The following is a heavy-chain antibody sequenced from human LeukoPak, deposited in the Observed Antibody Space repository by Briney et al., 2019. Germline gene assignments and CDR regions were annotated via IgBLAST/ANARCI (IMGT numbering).Heavy chain of an antibody. CDR2: IRYDGSNK. CDR3: AKGPSFRPGYFDY. Sequence: GGSLRLSCAASGFTFSSYGMHWVRQAPGKGLEWVAFIRYDGSNKYYADSMKGRFTISRDNSKNTLYLQMNSLRAEDTAVYYCAKGPSFRPGYFDYWGQGTLVTVSS. CDR1: GFTFSSYG. J-gene: IGHJ4*02. V-gene: IGHV3-30*02.